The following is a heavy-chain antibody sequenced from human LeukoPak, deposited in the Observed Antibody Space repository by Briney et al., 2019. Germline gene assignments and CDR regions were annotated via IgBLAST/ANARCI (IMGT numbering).Heavy chain of an antibody. D-gene: IGHD6-13*01. CDR3: ARAGGQLLHGFGYFEY. Sequence: GGSLRLSCAASGFTVSSNYMSWVRQAPGKGLEWVSVIYSGGSTYYADSVKGRFTISRDNSKNTLYLQMNSLRAEDTAVYYCARAGGQLLHGFGYFEYWGQGTLVTVSS. J-gene: IGHJ4*02. CDR2: IYSGGST. V-gene: IGHV3-66*01. CDR1: GFTVSSNY.